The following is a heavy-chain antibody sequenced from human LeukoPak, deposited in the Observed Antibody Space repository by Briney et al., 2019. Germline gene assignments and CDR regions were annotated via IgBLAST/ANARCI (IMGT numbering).Heavy chain of an antibody. D-gene: IGHD3-22*01. CDR3: AKDAPYYYDSSGYGGAFDI. CDR2: ISGSSGNT. CDR1: GFTFTNYW. Sequence: GGSLRLSCVASGFTFTNYWMTWVRQAPGKGLEWVSTISGSSGNTYYADSVKGRFTISRDNSKNTLYLQINSLRAEDTAVYYCAKDAPYYYDSSGYGGAFDIWGQGTMVTVSS. J-gene: IGHJ3*02. V-gene: IGHV3-23*01.